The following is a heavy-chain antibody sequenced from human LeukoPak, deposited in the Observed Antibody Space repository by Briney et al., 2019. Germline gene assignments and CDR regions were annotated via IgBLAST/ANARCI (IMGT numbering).Heavy chain of an antibody. CDR3: ARDSYMVRGVLYYMDV. V-gene: IGHV3-48*01. Sequence: TGGSLRLSCSASGFTFSSYSMNWVRQAPGKGLEWVSYISSSSSTIYYADSVKGRFTISRDNAKNSLYLQMNSLRAEDTAVYYCARDSYMVRGVLYYMDVWGKGTTVTVSS. CDR1: GFTFSSYS. D-gene: IGHD3-10*01. J-gene: IGHJ6*03. CDR2: ISSSSSTI.